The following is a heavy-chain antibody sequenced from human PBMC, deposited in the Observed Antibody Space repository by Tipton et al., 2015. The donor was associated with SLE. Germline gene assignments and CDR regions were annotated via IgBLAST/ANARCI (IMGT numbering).Heavy chain of an antibody. D-gene: IGHD6-6*01. J-gene: IGHJ4*02. CDR3: ARAAYSSSPDC. CDR2: IKPDGSEK. CDR1: GFTFSNYW. V-gene: IGHV3-7*04. Sequence: SLRLSCGGSGFTFSNYWMHWVLQAPGKGLEWVANIKPDGSEKYYVDSVEGRFTISRDNAKKALYLQMNSLRAEDTAIYYCARAAYSSSPDCWGQGTLVTVSS.